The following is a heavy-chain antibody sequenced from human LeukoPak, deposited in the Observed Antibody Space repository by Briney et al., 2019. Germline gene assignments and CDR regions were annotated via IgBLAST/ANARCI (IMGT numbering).Heavy chain of an antibody. V-gene: IGHV1-46*01. CDR1: GYTFTSNY. D-gene: IGHD6-19*01. CDR3: ARQGAYSSAIGMGY. J-gene: IGHJ4*02. CDR2: IYPRDGST. Sequence: ASVKVSCKASGYTFTSNYIHWVRQAPGQGLEWMGMIYPRDGSTSYAQKFQGRVTVTRDTSTRTVYMEVSSLKPEDTAVYYCARQGAYSSAIGMGYWGQGTLVTVSS.